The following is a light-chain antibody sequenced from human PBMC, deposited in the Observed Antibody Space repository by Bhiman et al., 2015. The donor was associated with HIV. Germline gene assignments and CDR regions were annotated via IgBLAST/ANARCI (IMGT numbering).Light chain of an antibody. J-gene: IGLJ3*02. CDR1: SGSISSNY. V-gene: IGLV6-57*01. CDR2: DDS. CDR3: QSYDANNHWV. Sequence: NFMLTQPHSVSESPGKTVIISCTRSSGSISSNYVQWYQQRPGSSPTNVIYDDSQRPSGVPDRFSGSIDSSSNSASLTISGLQTDDEADYYCQSYDANNHWVFGGGTKLTVL.